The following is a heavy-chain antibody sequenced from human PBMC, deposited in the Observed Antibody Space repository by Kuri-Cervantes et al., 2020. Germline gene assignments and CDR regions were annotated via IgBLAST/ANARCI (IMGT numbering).Heavy chain of an antibody. Sequence: SETLSLTCTVSGGSISSYYWSWIRQPPGKGLEWIGYIYYSGSTNYNPSLKSRVTISVDTSKNQFSLKLSSVTAADTAVYYCARVFGRRRSGTFDYWGQGTLVTVSS. CDR2: IYYSGST. CDR1: GGSISSYY. V-gene: IGHV4-59*08. D-gene: IGHD1-7*01. J-gene: IGHJ4*02. CDR3: ARVFGRRRSGTFDY.